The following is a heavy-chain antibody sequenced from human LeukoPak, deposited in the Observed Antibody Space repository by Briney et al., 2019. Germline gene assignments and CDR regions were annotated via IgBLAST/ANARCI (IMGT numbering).Heavy chain of an antibody. J-gene: IGHJ4*02. D-gene: IGHD3-16*02. Sequence: SETLSLTCAVCGGAFSGYYWSWLRQPPGKGLEWIGEINHSGSTNYNPSLKSRVTISVDTSKNQFSLKLSSVTAADTAVYYCARNYVWGSYRYAFDYWGQGTLVIVSS. CDR1: GGAFSGYY. CDR3: ARNYVWGSYRYAFDY. CDR2: INHSGST. V-gene: IGHV4-34*01.